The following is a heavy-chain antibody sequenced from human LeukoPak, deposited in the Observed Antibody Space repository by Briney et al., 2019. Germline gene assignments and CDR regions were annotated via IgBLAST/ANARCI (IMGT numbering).Heavy chain of an antibody. CDR3: AAQYSGYVRLDY. V-gene: IGHV4-39*07. CDR2: ISHSGST. CDR1: GGSISSSDYY. J-gene: IGHJ4*02. D-gene: IGHD5-12*01. Sequence: KSSETLSLTCSVSGGSISSSDYYWSWIRQPPGKGLEWIGEISHSGSTNYNPSPKTRVTISVDTSKNQFSLKLSSVTAADTAVYYCAAQYSGYVRLDYWGQGTLVTVSS.